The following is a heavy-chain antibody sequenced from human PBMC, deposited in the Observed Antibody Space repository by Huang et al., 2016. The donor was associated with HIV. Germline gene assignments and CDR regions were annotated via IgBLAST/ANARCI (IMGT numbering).Heavy chain of an antibody. CDR1: GYTFTDSN. J-gene: IGHJ4*02. V-gene: IGHV1-2*02. D-gene: IGHD6-6*01. CDR3: ARDWSFGSSTSPAD. Sequence: QVQLVQSGAEVKNPGASVRVSCKASGYTFTDSNIHWGRQAPEQGLGGMGWINPKRGGTSYAQRLQGRITMTRDTTISTVHMDLRRIQSDDTAVYFCARDWSFGSSTSPADWGQGTLVTVSS. CDR2: INPKRGGT.